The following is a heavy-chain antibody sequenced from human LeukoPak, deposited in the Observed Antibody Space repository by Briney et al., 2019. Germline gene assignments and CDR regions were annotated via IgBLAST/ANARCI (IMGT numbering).Heavy chain of an antibody. Sequence: GASVKVSCKASGYTFTSYYMHWVRQAPGQGLEWMGWINPNSGGTNYAQKFQGRVTMTRDTSISTAYMELSRLRSDDTAVYYCARLRMVVRGVTSTYFDYWGQGTLVTVSS. V-gene: IGHV1-2*02. CDR2: INPNSGGT. J-gene: IGHJ4*02. CDR1: GYTFTSYY. CDR3: ARLRMVVRGVTSTYFDY. D-gene: IGHD3-10*01.